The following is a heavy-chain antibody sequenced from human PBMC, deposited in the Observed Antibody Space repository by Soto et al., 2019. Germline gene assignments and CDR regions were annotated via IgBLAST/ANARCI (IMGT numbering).Heavy chain of an antibody. V-gene: IGHV1-18*04. CDR2: ISAYNVNT. CDR1: GYTFTSYG. D-gene: IGHD4-17*01. J-gene: IGHJ2*01. Sequence: QVQLVQSGAEVKKPGASVKVSCKASGYTFTSYGISWVRQAPGQGLEWMGWISAYNVNTNYAQKLQGRVTMTTDPSMITAYMELRSLRSDDTAVYYCAIEATVVTPWYFDLWGRGTLVTVS. CDR3: AIEATVVTPWYFDL.